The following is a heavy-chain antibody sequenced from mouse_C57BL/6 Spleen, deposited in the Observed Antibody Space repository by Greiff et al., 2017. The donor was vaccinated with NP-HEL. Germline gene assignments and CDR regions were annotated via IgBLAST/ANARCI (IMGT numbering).Heavy chain of an antibody. V-gene: IGHV5-4*01. Sequence: EVQRVESGGGLVKPGGSLKLSCAASGFTFSSYAMSWVRQTPEKRLEWVATISDGGSYTYYPDNVKSRFTISRDNAKNNLYLQMSHLKSEDTAMYYCARDELLRRFAYWGQGTLVTVSA. CDR3: ARDELLRRFAY. D-gene: IGHD1-1*01. CDR1: GFTFSSYA. J-gene: IGHJ3*01. CDR2: ISDGGSYT.